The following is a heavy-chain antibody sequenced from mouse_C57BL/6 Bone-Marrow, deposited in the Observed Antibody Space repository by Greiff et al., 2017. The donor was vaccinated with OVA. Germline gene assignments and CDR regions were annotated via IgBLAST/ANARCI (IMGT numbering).Heavy chain of an antibody. J-gene: IGHJ3*01. CDR2: ISYDGSN. Sequence: EVQLQESGPGLVKPSQSLSLTCSVTGYSITSGYYWNWLRQFPGNKLEWMGYISYDGSNNYNPSLKNRISITRDTSKNQFFLKLNSVTTEDTATYYCARDYYGSTSWFAYWGQGTLVTVSA. V-gene: IGHV3-6*01. CDR3: ARDYYGSTSWFAY. D-gene: IGHD1-1*01. CDR1: GYSITSGYY.